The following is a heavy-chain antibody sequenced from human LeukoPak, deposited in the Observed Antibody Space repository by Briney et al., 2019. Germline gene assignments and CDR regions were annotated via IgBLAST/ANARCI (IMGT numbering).Heavy chain of an antibody. V-gene: IGHV3-23*01. Sequence: GGSLRLSCAASGFSFSTYVMTWVRQAPGKGLEWVSGISGSGGGTYYVDSVKGRFTISRDNSKNTLWLQMNSLRVEDTAVYYCAKFLMWGGYFDSNGYYYSAVDYWGQGTLVTVSS. CDR3: AKFLMWGGYFDSNGYYYSAVDY. CDR2: ISGSGGGT. J-gene: IGHJ4*02. D-gene: IGHD3-22*01. CDR1: GFSFSTYV.